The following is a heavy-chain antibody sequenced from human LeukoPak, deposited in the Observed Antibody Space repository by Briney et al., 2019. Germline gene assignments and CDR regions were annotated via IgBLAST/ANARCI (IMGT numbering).Heavy chain of an antibody. CDR1: GYTFTIYG. Sequence: ASVTVSCKASGYTFTIYGISWVRQAPGQGREWMGWISAYNGNTNYAQKLQGRVTMTTDTSTSTAYMELRSLRSDDTAVYYCARDRSSSSEIDYWGQGTLVTVSS. J-gene: IGHJ4*02. CDR2: ISAYNGNT. CDR3: ARDRSSSSEIDY. V-gene: IGHV1-18*01. D-gene: IGHD6-13*01.